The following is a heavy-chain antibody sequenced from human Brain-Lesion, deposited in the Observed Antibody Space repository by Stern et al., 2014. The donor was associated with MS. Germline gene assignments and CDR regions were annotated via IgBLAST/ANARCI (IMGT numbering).Heavy chain of an antibody. D-gene: IGHD2-2*01. V-gene: IGHV4-61*02. J-gene: IGHJ6*02. CDR1: GGSISSGGYY. CDR3: ARGRVVPGFQYYATDV. CDR2: IFNSGTP. Sequence: VQLVESGPGLVKPSQTLSLSCTVSGGSISSGGYYWSWIRQPAGKGLEWIGRIFNSGTPSYTPSLKSRVTISIDTSKNKFSLRLNSMTAADTAVYYCARGRVVPGFQYYATDVWGQGTTVIVSS.